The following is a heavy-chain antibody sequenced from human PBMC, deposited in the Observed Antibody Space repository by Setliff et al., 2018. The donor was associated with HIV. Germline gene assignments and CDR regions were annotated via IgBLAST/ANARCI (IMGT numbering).Heavy chain of an antibody. V-gene: IGHV4-39*01. CDR3: TIPASSLAPN. CDR2: IFYSGIT. CDR1: GVSTSSGHYY. J-gene: IGHJ4*02. Sequence: SETLSLTCTVSGVSTSSGHYYWGWIRQPPGKGLEWIGSIFYSGITYCNPSLKSRVTISVDTSNNQISLKLTSVTAADTAVYYCTIPASSLAPNWGRGTQVTVSS.